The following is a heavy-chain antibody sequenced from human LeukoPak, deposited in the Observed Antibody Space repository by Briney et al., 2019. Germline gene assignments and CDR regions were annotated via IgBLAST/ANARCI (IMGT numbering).Heavy chain of an antibody. D-gene: IGHD2-15*01. CDR1: GYTFTSYG. CDR3: ARGQYCSGGSCSSPRFDP. J-gene: IGHJ5*02. CDR2: MNPNSGNT. V-gene: IGHV1-8*03. Sequence: ASVKVSCKASGYTFTSYGISWVRQAPGQGLEWMGWMNPNSGNTGYAQKFQGRVTITRNTSISTAYMELSSLRSEDTAVYYCARGQYCSGGSCSSPRFDPWGQGTLVTVSS.